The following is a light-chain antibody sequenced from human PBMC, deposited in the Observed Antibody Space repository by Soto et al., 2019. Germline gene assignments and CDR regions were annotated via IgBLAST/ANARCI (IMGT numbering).Light chain of an antibody. CDR2: EVS. J-gene: IGLJ3*02. CDR1: SSDVGAYDY. Sequence: QSALTQPASVSGSRGQSITISCTGTSSDVGAYDYVSWYQQHPGKAPKLMIYEVSNRPSGVSNRFSGSKSGDTASLTISGLQADDEADYYCSSYTSSSTWVFGGGTKVTVL. V-gene: IGLV2-14*01. CDR3: SSYTSSSTWV.